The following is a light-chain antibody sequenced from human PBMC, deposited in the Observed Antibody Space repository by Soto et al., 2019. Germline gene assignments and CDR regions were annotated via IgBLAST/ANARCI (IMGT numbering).Light chain of an antibody. CDR3: QQYNNWVT. J-gene: IGKJ5*01. CDR2: DSS. Sequence: IVLTQSPATLSLSPGERATLSCGASQSVSSYLAWYQQKPGLAPRLVIYDSSTRATGIPARFSGSASGTEFTLTISSLQSEDFAVYYCQQYNNWVTFGQGTRLEIK. CDR1: QSVSSY. V-gene: IGKV3-15*01.